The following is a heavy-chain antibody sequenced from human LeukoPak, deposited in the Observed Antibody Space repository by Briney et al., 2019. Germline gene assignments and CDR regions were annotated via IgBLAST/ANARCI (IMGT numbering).Heavy chain of an antibody. CDR2: ISAYNGNT. D-gene: IGHD3-10*01. V-gene: IGHV1-18*01. CDR1: GYTFTSYG. CDR3: ARVPQWGFGESYFDY. J-gene: IGHJ4*02. Sequence: ASVKVSCKASGYTFTSYGISWVRQAPGQGLEWMGWISAYNGNTNYAQKLQGRVTMTTDTSTNTAYMEPRSLRSDDTAVYYCARVPQWGFGESYFDYWGQGTLVTVSS.